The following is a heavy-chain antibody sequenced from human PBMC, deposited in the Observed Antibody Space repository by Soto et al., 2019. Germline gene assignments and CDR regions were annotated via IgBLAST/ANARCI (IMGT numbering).Heavy chain of an antibody. CDR2: IWYDGSNK. J-gene: IGHJ4*02. Sequence: GGSLRLSCAASGFTFISYGMHCFRHSPFKWLEWVAVIWYDGSNKYYADSVKGRFTISRDNSKNTLYLQMNSLRAEDTAVYYCARELGAARLYEYSSSSDYFDYWGQGTLGTVS. CDR3: ARELGAARLYEYSSSSDYFDY. D-gene: IGHD6-6*01. CDR1: GFTFISYG. V-gene: IGHV3-33*01.